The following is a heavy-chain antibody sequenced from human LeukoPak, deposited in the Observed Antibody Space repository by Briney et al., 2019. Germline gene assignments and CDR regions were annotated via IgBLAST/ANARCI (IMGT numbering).Heavy chain of an antibody. Sequence: SETLSLTCTVSGYSISSGYYWGWIRQPPGKGLEWIGSIYHSGSTNYNPSLKSRVSISIDTSKNQFSLKLRSVTAADTAVYYCARGVVVEHFYYYYMDVWGKGTTVTVSS. D-gene: IGHD3-22*01. CDR3: ARGVVVEHFYYYYMDV. V-gene: IGHV4-38-2*02. CDR1: GYSISSGYY. CDR2: IYHSGST. J-gene: IGHJ6*03.